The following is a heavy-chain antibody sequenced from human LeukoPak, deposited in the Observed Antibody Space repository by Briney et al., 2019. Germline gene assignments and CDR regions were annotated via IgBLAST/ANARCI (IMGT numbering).Heavy chain of an antibody. J-gene: IGHJ4*02. CDR1: GFTFSPYA. CDR2: ISNDGSNK. D-gene: IGHD2-2*03. CDR3: AKDGYCSSTSCYPNHFDL. V-gene: IGHV3-30*18. Sequence: TGGSLRLSCAASGFTFSPYAMHWVRQAPGKGLEWVALISNDGSNKYYADSVKGRFTISRGNSKNTLDLQMNSLRAEDTAVYYCAKDGYCSSTSCYPNHFDLWGQGTLVTVSS.